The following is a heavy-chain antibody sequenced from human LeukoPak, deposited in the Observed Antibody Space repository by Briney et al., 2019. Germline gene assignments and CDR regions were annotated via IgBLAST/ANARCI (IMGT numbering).Heavy chain of an antibody. CDR2: IKSRTDGETT. CDR3: TTVHGAGPVNFDY. V-gene: IGHV3-15*01. CDR1: GFTLSSVW. Sequence: GGSLRLSCTASGFTLSSVWMTWVRQAPGKGLEWVGRIKSRTDGETTDYAAPGKGRFSISRDDSENTLYLQMNSLKNEDTAVYFCTTVHGAGPVNFDYWGQGSLVTVSS. D-gene: IGHD3-16*01. J-gene: IGHJ4*02.